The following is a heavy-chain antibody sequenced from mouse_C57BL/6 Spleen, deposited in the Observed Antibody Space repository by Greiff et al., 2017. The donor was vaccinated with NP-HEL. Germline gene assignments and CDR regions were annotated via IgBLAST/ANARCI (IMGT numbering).Heavy chain of an antibody. CDR2: ISPGSGST. D-gene: IGHD4-1*01. CDR1: GYTFTSYW. V-gene: IGHV1-55*01. CDR3: ARAGLTGTYFAY. Sequence: QVQLQQPGAELVKPGASVKMSCKASGYTFTSYWITWVKQRPGQGLEWIGDISPGSGSTTYNEKFKGKATLTVDTSSNTAYMQLSSLTSEDSAVTYCARAGLTGTYFAYWGQGTTLTVSS. J-gene: IGHJ2*01.